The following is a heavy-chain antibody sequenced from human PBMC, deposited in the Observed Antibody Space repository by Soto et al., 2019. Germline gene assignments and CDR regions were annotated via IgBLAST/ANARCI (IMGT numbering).Heavy chain of an antibody. V-gene: IGHV3-48*02. J-gene: IGHJ6*02. D-gene: IGHD3-22*01. CDR1: GFTFSTYS. CDR2: ISSSSSPI. Sequence: EVQLVESGGGLVQPGGSLRLSCAASGFTFSTYSVNWVRQAPGKGLEWVSYISSSSSPIYYADSVKGRFTISRDNAKNAVYLQMNSLRDEDTAVYYWARDGGGESSGSTHYYYYGRDVWGRGTPVTVSS. CDR3: ARDGGGESSGSTHYYYYGRDV.